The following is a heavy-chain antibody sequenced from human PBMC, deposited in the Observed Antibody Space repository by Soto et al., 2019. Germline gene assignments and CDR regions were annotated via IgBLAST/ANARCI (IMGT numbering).Heavy chain of an antibody. CDR1: GFSLNTRGVG. D-gene: IGHD2-21*02. V-gene: IGHV2-5*02. CDR3: AHRQTYCGGDCYSGFDY. Sequence: QITLKESGPTLVKPTQTLTLTCTFSGFSLNTRGVGVGWIRQPPGKALEWLALIYWDDDKRYSPSLKSRLTLTKDTPKNPVVNTMTNMDPVDPATYYCAHRQTYCGGDCYSGFDYWGQGTLVTVSS. J-gene: IGHJ4*02. CDR2: IYWDDDK.